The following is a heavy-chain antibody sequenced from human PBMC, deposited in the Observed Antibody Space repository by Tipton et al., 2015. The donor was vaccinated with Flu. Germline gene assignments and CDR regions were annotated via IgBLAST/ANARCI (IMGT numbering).Heavy chain of an antibody. J-gene: IGHJ2*01. V-gene: IGHV3-33*01. CDR3: ARDSGGSAGIIWNFDL. CDR1: GFTLSSYG. D-gene: IGHD6-19*01. CDR2: IWWDGSNE. Sequence: SLRLSCVTSGFTLSSYGMHWVRQAPGKGLEWVAAIWWDGSNEHYADFLKGRFTLTRDNSKNTVDLQLNSLRVEDTAVYYCARDSGGSAGIIWNFDLWGRGTLVIVSS.